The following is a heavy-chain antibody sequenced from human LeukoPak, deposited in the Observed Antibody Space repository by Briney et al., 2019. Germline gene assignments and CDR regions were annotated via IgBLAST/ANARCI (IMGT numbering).Heavy chain of an antibody. V-gene: IGHV1-2*02. CDR2: INPNSGGT. CDR3: ARGATAGRFSLRPTGAYYMDV. CDR1: GYTFTCYY. D-gene: IGHD6-13*01. Sequence: ASAKVSCKASGYTFTCYYMHWVRQAPGQGLEWMGWINPNSGGTNCAQKFQGRVTMTRDTSINTAYMELSSLRFDDTAVYYCARGATAGRFSLRPTGAYYMDVWGKGTTVTVSS. J-gene: IGHJ6*03.